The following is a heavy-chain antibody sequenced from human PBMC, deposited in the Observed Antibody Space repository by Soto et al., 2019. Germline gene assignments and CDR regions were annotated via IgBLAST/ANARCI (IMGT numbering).Heavy chain of an antibody. CDR2: MYSGGST. Sequence: EVQLVESGGGLVQPGGSLRLSCAASGFTVSSNYMSWVRQAPGKGLEWVSVMYSGGSTNYADSVKGRFTISRDNSKNTLYLQMNSLRGEDTAVYYCARNGNKEFDYWGQGTLVTVSS. CDR3: ARNGNKEFDY. CDR1: GFTVSSNY. J-gene: IGHJ4*02. V-gene: IGHV3-66*01. D-gene: IGHD2-8*01.